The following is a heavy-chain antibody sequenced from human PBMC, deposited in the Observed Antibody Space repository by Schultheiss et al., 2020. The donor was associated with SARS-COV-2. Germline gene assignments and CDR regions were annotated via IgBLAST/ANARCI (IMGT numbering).Heavy chain of an antibody. V-gene: IGHV3-66*01. Sequence: GGSLRLSCAASGFTFSSYAMSWVRQAPGKGLEWVSVIYSGGSTYYADSVKGRFTISRDNSKNTLYLQMNSLRAEDTAVYYCARAPTRSGYYIGFDYWGQGTLVTVSS. D-gene: IGHD3-3*01. CDR3: ARAPTRSGYYIGFDY. J-gene: IGHJ4*02. CDR1: GFTFSSYA. CDR2: IYSGGST.